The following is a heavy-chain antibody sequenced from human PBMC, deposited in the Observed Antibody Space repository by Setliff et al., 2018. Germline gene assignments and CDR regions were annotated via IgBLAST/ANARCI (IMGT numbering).Heavy chain of an antibody. D-gene: IGHD3-3*01. Sequence: GESLKISCKDSGHLFSISWIGWVRQMPGKGLDWMGIIYPGDLQIKYSPSFHGRVTISADKSINTAYLEWSSLEASDTAMYYCASPSAGWTRPFDVWGQGTMFTVS. CDR2: IYPGDLQI. J-gene: IGHJ3*01. CDR1: GHLFSISW. V-gene: IGHV5-51*01. CDR3: ASPSAGWTRPFDV.